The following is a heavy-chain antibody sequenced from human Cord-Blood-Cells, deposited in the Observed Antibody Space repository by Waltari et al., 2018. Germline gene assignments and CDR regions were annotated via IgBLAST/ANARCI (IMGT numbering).Heavy chain of an antibody. Sequence: QVQLVQSGAEVKKPGASVKVSCKVSGYTLTELSMHWVRQAPGKGLEWMGVFDPGNGETIYAQKFQGRVTMTEDTSTDTAYMELSSLRSEDTAVYYCATSLDAPYGFDYWGQGTLVTVSS. CDR2: FDPGNGET. J-gene: IGHJ4*02. CDR3: ATSLDAPYGFDY. V-gene: IGHV1-24*01. D-gene: IGHD3-10*01. CDR1: GYTLTELS.